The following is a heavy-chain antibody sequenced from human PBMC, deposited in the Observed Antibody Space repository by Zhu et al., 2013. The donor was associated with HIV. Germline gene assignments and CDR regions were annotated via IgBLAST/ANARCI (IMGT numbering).Heavy chain of an antibody. J-gene: IGHJ4*02. Sequence: QVRLVQSGAEVKKPGSSVKISCKTSEGTFNKYAFSWVRQAPGQGLEWMGAIIPIFGSTNYAQKFQGRVTITADESTTTAYMELSSLRSEDTAVYFCARGIGGGGCYFYFDYVGPGNPGHRLL. CDR2: IIPIFGST. CDR3: ARGIGGGGCYFYFDY. D-gene: IGHD2-15*01. CDR1: EGTFNKYA. V-gene: IGHV1-69*01.